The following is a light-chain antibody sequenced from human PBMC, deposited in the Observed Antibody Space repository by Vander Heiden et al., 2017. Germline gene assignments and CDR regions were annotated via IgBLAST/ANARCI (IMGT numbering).Light chain of an antibody. CDR1: QRINSS. CDR2: EAS. Sequence: DVQMTQSPSALSASVGDRVTITCRASQRINSSLAWSQHKPGKAPRLLIYEASSLASAVSSRFSGSGSGTEFTLTISSLQPDDFATYYCHHYHNYPLTFGQGTRLEI. J-gene: IGKJ5*01. CDR3: HHYHNYPLT. V-gene: IGKV1-5*03.